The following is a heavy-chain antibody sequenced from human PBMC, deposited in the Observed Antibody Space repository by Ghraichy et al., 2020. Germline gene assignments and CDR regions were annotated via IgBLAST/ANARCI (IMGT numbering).Heavy chain of an antibody. V-gene: IGHV4-59*11. CDR2: IYYSGST. J-gene: IGHJ6*03. D-gene: IGHD2-2*01. Sequence: SETLSLTCTVSGESISSHYWSWIRQPPGKGLEWIGQIYYSGSTSYNPSLKSRVTISIDTSKNQFSLKLSSVTAADTALYYCARADLVVVPAGDPADGNYYYYYMDVLSNGATVTVSS. CDR1: GESISSHY. CDR3: ARADLVVVPAGDPADGNYYYYYMDV.